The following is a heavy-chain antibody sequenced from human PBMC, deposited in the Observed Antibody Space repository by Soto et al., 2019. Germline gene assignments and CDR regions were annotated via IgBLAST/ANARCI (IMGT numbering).Heavy chain of an antibody. CDR2: INPNSGGT. J-gene: IGHJ5*02. CDR3: ARGPRYCSGGSCYPRNWFDP. V-gene: IGHV1-2*04. CDR1: GYTFTGYY. Sequence: ASVKVSCKASGYTFTGYYMHWVRQAPGQGLEWMGWINPNSGGTNYAQKFQGWVTMTRDTSISTAHMELSRLRSDDTAVYYCARGPRYCSGGSCYPRNWFDPWGQGTLVTVSS. D-gene: IGHD2-15*01.